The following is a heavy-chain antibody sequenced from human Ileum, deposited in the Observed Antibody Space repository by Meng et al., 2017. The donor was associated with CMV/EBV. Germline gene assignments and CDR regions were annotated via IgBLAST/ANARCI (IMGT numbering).Heavy chain of an antibody. V-gene: IGHV3-15*01. CDR2: IKSKTDGGTT. J-gene: IGHJ4*02. CDR1: GFTFSDAW. Sequence: EWQLVESGGGLVKPGGSLRFSCTASGFTFSDAWMTRVRQAPGKGLEWVGRIKSKTDGGTTEYAAPVQGRFTISRDDSENTLYLQMSSLKIEDTATYYCTPHPYTSTWYGDYWGQGTLVTVSS. CDR3: TPHPYTSTWYGDY. D-gene: IGHD6-13*01.